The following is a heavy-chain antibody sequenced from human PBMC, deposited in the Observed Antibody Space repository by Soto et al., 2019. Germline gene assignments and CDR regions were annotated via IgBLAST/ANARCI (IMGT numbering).Heavy chain of an antibody. D-gene: IGHD7-27*01. CDR1: GFTFNTYR. J-gene: IGHJ3*02. CDR3: ARDGPNDAFDI. Sequence: EVQLVESGGGLVKPGGSLRLSCAASGFTFNTYRMNWVRQAPGKGLEWVSSITSSRSYIYYADSLKGRFTISTDNAQSSLYLQMNSLRAEDTAVYYCARDGPNDAFDIWGQGTMVTVSS. CDR2: ITSSRSYI. V-gene: IGHV3-21*01.